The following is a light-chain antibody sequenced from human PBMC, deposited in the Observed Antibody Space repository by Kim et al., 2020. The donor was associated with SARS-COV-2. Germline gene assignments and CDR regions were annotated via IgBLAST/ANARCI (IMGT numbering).Light chain of an antibody. CDR2: YDS. CDR3: QVWDSSSDHHVV. Sequence: PGKPARTTCGGNNIGSKSVHWYQQKPGQAPVLVIYYDSDRPSGIPERFSGSNSGNTATLTISRVEAGDEADYYCQVWDSSSDHHVVFGGGTQLTVL. V-gene: IGLV3-21*04. J-gene: IGLJ2*01. CDR1: NIGSKS.